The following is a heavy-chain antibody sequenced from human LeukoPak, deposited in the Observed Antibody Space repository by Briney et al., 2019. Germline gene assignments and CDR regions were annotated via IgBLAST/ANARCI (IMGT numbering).Heavy chain of an antibody. Sequence: ASVKVSCKASGYTFTSYYMHWVRQAPGQGLEWMGIINPSGGSTGYAQKFQGRVTMTRDTSTSTVYMELSSLRSEDTAVYYCARVGYYDSSGSPPFDYWGQGTLVTVSS. CDR3: ARVGYYDSSGSPPFDY. V-gene: IGHV1-46*01. CDR2: INPSGGST. D-gene: IGHD3-22*01. J-gene: IGHJ4*02. CDR1: GYTFTSYY.